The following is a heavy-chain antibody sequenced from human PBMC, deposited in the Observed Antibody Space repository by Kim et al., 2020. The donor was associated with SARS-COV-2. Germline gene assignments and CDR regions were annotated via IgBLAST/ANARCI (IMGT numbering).Heavy chain of an antibody. J-gene: IGHJ4*02. D-gene: IGHD5-18*01. V-gene: IGHV1-2*02. CDR3: ARAPRGYSYGAGTYYFDY. Sequence: ASVKVSCKASGYTFTGYYMHWVRQAPGQGLEWMGWINPNSGGTNYAQKFQGRVTMTRDTSISTAYMELSRLRSDDTAVYYCARAPRGYSYGAGTYYFDYWGQGTLVTVSS. CDR2: INPNSGGT. CDR1: GYTFTGYY.